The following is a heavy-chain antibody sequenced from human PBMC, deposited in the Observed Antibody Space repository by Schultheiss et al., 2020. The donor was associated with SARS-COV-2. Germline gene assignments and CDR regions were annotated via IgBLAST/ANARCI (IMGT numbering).Heavy chain of an antibody. J-gene: IGHJ4*02. CDR2: ISAYNGYT. V-gene: IGHV1-18*01. D-gene: IGHD1-1*01. Sequence: ASVKVSCKASGYTFTSYGISWVRQAPGQGLEWMGWISAYNGYTSYAQKVQGRVTMTIDTSTSTAYMELRRLRSDDTAVYYCARDPPGKDDLDYWGQGTLVTVSS. CDR3: ARDPPGKDDLDY. CDR1: GYTFTSYG.